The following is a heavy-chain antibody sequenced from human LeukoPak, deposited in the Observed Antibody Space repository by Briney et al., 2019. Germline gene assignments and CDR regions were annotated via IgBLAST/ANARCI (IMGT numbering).Heavy chain of an antibody. J-gene: IGHJ4*02. CDR2: MYRSGST. D-gene: IGHD6-19*01. CDR3: VRYSTGWFGSCDY. CDR1: DYSISSGYH. Sequence: PSETLSLTCVVSDYSISSGYHWGWIRQPPGKRLEWIGSMYRSGSTYYNPSLKSRVTISVDMSKNQFSLQLSSVTAADTAVYYCVRYSTGWFGSCDYWGQGTLVTVSS. V-gene: IGHV4-38-2*01.